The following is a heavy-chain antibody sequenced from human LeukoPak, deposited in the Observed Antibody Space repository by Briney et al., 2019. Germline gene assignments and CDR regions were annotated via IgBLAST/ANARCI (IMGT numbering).Heavy chain of an antibody. CDR1: GFTFSSYA. Sequence: GGSLRLTCAASGFTFSSYAMSWVRQAPGKGLEWVSGISGSGDNTYYADSVKGRFTISRDNSRNTLHVQVNSLGTEDTAAYYCAKGSYYDSSGSFYFDYWGQGTLVTVSS. V-gene: IGHV3-23*01. D-gene: IGHD3-22*01. CDR2: ISGSGDNT. J-gene: IGHJ4*02. CDR3: AKGSYYDSSGSFYFDY.